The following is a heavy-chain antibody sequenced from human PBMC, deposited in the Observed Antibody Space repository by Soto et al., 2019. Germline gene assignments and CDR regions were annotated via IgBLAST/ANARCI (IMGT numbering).Heavy chain of an antibody. CDR2: IYWDDDK. D-gene: IGHD1-1*01. V-gene: IGHV2-5*02. CDR1: GFSLSTSGVG. J-gene: IGHJ4*02. Sequence: SGPTLVNPTQTLTLTCTFSGFSLSTSGVGVGWIRQPPGKALEWLALIYWDDDKRYSPSLKSRLTITKDTSKNQVVITMTNMDSLDTATYYCAHPRHNLFFDYWGQGTLVTVSS. CDR3: AHPRHNLFFDY.